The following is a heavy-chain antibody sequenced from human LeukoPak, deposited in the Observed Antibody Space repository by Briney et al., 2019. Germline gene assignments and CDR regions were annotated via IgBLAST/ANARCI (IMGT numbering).Heavy chain of an antibody. CDR3: ARSGLLWFGELLGGFDY. Sequence: ASVKVSCKASGYTFTSYDINWVRQATGQGLEWMGWMNPNSGNTGYAQKFQGRVTITRNTSISTAYMELSRLRSDDTAVYYCARSGLLWFGELLGGFDYWGQGTLVTVSS. J-gene: IGHJ4*02. CDR2: MNPNSGNT. V-gene: IGHV1-8*03. D-gene: IGHD3-10*01. CDR1: GYTFTSYD.